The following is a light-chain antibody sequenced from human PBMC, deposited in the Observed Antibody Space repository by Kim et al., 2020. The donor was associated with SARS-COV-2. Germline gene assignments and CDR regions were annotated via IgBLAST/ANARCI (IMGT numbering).Light chain of an antibody. J-gene: IGKJ1*01. Sequence: VGDRVTSTCRASQSISSYLNWYQQKPGKAPKLLIYAASTLQSGVPSRFSGSESGTDFTLTISSLQPEDFATYYCQQSYSIPQTFGQGTKVDIK. CDR1: QSISSY. CDR2: AAS. CDR3: QQSYSIPQT. V-gene: IGKV1-39*01.